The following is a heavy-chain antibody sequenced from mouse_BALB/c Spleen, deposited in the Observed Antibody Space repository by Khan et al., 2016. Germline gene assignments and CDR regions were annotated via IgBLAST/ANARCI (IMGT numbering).Heavy chain of an antibody. CDR2: INPGSNYT. J-gene: IGHJ4*01. V-gene: IGHV1-7*01. CDR3: ARWGYGNYLYQAMDY. Sequence: QVQLQQSGAELAKPGASVKMSCKTSGYTFTRFWMHWVKQRPGQGLEWIGYINPGSNYTEYNQNFKDKATLTADKSSSTAYLLLNGLTSEDSAVYYCARWGYGNYLYQAMDYWGQGISVTVSS. CDR1: GYTFTRFW. D-gene: IGHD2-1*01.